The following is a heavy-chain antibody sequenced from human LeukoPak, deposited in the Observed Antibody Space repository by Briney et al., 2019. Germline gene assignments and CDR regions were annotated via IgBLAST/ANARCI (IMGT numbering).Heavy chain of an antibody. CDR2: ISSSSSYI. CDR1: GFPFSSYW. V-gene: IGHV3-21*01. CDR3: ARDLYDYGGNGGY. J-gene: IGHJ4*02. D-gene: IGHD4-23*01. Sequence: GGSLRLSCAASGFPFSSYWMHWVRQAPGKGLEWVSSISSSSSYIYYADSVKGRFTISRDNAKNSLYLQMNSLRAEDTAVYYCARDLYDYGGNGGYWGQGTLVTVSS.